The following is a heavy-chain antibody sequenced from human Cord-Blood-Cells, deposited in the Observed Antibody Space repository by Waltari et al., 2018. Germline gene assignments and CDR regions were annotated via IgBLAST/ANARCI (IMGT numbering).Heavy chain of an antibody. V-gene: IGHV4-39*01. Sequence: QLQLQESGPGLVKPSETLSLTCTVSGGSISSSSYYWGWIRQPPGKGLEWIGSIYYSGGTYNNPSLKGRVTISVDTSKNQFSLKLSSVTAADTAVYYCARQYSGSSHDAFDIWGQGTMVTVSS. D-gene: IGHD1-26*01. CDR3: ARQYSGSSHDAFDI. CDR1: GGSISSSSYY. J-gene: IGHJ3*02. CDR2: IYYSGGT.